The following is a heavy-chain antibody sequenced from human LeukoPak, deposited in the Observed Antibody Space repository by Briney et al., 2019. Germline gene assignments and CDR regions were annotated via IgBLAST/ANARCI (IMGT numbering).Heavy chain of an antibody. D-gene: IGHD3-10*01. V-gene: IGHV1-18*01. J-gene: IGHJ4*02. CDR3: ARRDNTMVRGVIRYYFDY. CDR1: GYTLTSYG. Sequence: ASVKVSCKASGYTLTSYGISWVRQAPGQGLEWMGWISAYNGNTNYAQKLQGRVTMTTDTSTSTAYMELRSLRSDDTAVYYCARRDNTMVRGVIRYYFDYWGQGTLVTVSS. CDR2: ISAYNGNT.